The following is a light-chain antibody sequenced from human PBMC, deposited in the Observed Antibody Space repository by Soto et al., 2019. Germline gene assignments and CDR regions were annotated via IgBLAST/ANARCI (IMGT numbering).Light chain of an antibody. J-gene: IGKJ1*01. V-gene: IGKV1-9*01. Sequence: DIQLTQSPSFLSASIEDRVTITCRASQGISGYLAWYQQTPGKAPKLLIYAASTLQSGVPSRFSGSGSGTEFTLTISSLQPEDFASYYCQQVNSYPWTFGQGTKVEIK. CDR2: AAS. CDR3: QQVNSYPWT. CDR1: QGISGY.